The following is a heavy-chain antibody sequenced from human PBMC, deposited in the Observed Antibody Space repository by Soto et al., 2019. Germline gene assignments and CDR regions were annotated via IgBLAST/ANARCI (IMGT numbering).Heavy chain of an antibody. J-gene: IGHJ5*02. Sequence: QVQLVQSGAEVKKPGASVKVSCKVSGYNVTDLSMHWVRQAPGKGLEWIGTFDPEDGETIYAQKFQGRVTMTEDTSTDTAYMELSSLRSEDTAVYYCATWGSCSGGSCPSGDWFDPWGQGTLVTVSS. D-gene: IGHD2-15*01. CDR3: ATWGSCSGGSCPSGDWFDP. CDR1: GYNVTDLS. CDR2: FDPEDGET. V-gene: IGHV1-24*01.